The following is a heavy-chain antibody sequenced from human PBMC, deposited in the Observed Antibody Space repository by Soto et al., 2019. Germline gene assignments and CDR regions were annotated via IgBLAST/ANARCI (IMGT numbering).Heavy chain of an antibody. J-gene: IGHJ6*02. V-gene: IGHV1-69*12. CDR3: ERGEWDHGRYYGMDV. CDR2: IIPIFGTA. Sequence: QVQLVQSGAEVKKPGSSVKVSCKASGGTFSSYAISWVRQAPGQGLEWMGGIIPIFGTANYAQKFQGRVTITADESTSTDYMELSRLRSEDTAVYYCERGEWDHGRYYGMDVWGQGTTVTVSS. D-gene: IGHD3-16*01. CDR1: GGTFSSYA.